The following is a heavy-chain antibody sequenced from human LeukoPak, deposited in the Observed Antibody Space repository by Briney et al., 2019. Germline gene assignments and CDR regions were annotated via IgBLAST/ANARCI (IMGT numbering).Heavy chain of an antibody. CDR3: ASGARYDYYGMDV. J-gene: IGHJ6*02. CDR1: GGSISSYY. V-gene: IGHV4-59*01. CDR2: IYYSGST. D-gene: IGHD3-9*01. Sequence: SETLSLTCTVSGGSISSYYWSWIRPPPGKGLEWIGYIYYSGSTNYNPSLKSRVTISVDTSKNQFSLKLSSVTAADTAVYYCASGARYDYYGMDVWGQGTTVTVSS.